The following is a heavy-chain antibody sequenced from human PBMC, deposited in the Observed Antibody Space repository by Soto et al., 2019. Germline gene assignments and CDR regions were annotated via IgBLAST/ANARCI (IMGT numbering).Heavy chain of an antibody. Sequence: QVQLQESGPGLVKPSQTLSHTCTVSGGSISSGGYFWSWIRQHPGKGLEWIGFIYYSGSTYYNPSLKSRVTISVDTSKNQFSLKLSSVTAADTAVYYCAREGAAPYYYYGMDVWGQGTTVTVSS. V-gene: IGHV4-31*03. D-gene: IGHD6-6*01. J-gene: IGHJ6*02. CDR3: AREGAAPYYYYGMDV. CDR2: IYYSGST. CDR1: GGSISSGGYF.